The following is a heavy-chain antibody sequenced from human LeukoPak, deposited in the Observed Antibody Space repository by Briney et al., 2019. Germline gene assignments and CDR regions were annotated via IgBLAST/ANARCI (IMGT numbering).Heavy chain of an antibody. CDR1: GGTFSSYA. CDR3: ARGSSGSYPGWASHWLDP. J-gene: IGHJ5*02. V-gene: IGHV1-69*05. Sequence: ASVKVSCRASGGTFSSYAISWVRQAPGQGLEWMGGIIPIFGTANYAQKFQGRVTITTDESTSTAYMELSSLRSEDTAVYYCARGSSGSYPGWASHWLDPWGQGTLVTVSS. CDR2: IIPIFGTA. D-gene: IGHD1-26*01.